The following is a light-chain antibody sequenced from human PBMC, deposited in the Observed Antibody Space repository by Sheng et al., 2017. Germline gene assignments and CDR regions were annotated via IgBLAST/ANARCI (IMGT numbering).Light chain of an antibody. CDR1: SSDVGCYNY. CDR2: EVS. CDR3: SSYAGSNNLV. Sequence: QSALTQPPSASGSPGQSVTISCTGTSSDVGCYNYVSWYQQHPGKAPKLIIYEVSKRPSGVPDRFSGSSSGNTASLTVSGLQAEDEAHYYCSSYAGSNNLVFGGGTKLTVL. V-gene: IGLV2-8*01. J-gene: IGLJ2*01.